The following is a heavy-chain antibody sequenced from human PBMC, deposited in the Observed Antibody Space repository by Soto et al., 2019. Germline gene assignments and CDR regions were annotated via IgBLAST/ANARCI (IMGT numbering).Heavy chain of an antibody. V-gene: IGHV3-30*18. D-gene: IGHD2-2*01. CDR2: ISYDGSNK. J-gene: IGHJ4*02. CDR3: AKDYRRSQGDIVVVPAHDY. CDR1: GFTFSSYG. Sequence: GGSLRLSCAASGFTFSSYGMHWVRQAPGKGLEWVAVISYDGSNKYYADSVKGRFTISRDNSKNTLYLQMNSLRAEDTAVYYCAKDYRRSQGDIVVVPAHDYWGQGTLVTVSS.